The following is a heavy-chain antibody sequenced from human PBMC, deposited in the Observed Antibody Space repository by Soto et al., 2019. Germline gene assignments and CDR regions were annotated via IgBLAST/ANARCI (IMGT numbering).Heavy chain of an antibody. CDR2: IWYDGSNK. CDR3: ARDGEGYCTNGVCFPFYYCDY. D-gene: IGHD2-8*01. J-gene: IGHJ4*02. V-gene: IGHV3-33*01. CDR1: GFTFSSYG. Sequence: GGSLRLSCAASGFTFSSYGMHWVRQAPGKGLEWVAVIWYDGSNKYYADSVKGRFTISRDNSKNTLYLQMNSLRAEDTAVYYCARDGEGYCTNGVCFPFYYCDYWGQGTLVTVSS.